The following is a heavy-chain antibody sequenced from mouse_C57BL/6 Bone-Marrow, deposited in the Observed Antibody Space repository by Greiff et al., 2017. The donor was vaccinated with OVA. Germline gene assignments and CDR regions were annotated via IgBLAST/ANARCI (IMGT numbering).Heavy chain of an antibody. CDR3: ARYLGSFDY. CDR1: GFTFTDYY. CDR2: IRNKANGYTT. V-gene: IGHV7-3*01. J-gene: IGHJ2*01. D-gene: IGHD2-14*01. Sequence: EVKVVESGGGLVQPGGSLSLSCAASGFTFTDYYMSWVRQPPGKALEWLGFIRNKANGYTTEYSASVKGRFTISRDNSQSILYLQMNALRAEDSATYYCARYLGSFDYWGQGTTLTVSS.